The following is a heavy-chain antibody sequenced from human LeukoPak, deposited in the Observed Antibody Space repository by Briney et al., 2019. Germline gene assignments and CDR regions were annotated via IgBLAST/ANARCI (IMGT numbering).Heavy chain of an antibody. CDR3: ARGLRYFDWLYFDY. CDR1: GGSISSGDYL. CDR2: ICYSGST. V-gene: IGHV4-30-4*01. Sequence: PSETLSLTCTVSGGSISSGDYLWSWIRQPPGKGVERIGYICYSGSTYYNPSLKSRVTISVDTSKNQFSLKLSSVTAADAAVYYCARGLRYFDWLYFDYWGQGTLVTVSS. D-gene: IGHD3-9*01. J-gene: IGHJ4*02.